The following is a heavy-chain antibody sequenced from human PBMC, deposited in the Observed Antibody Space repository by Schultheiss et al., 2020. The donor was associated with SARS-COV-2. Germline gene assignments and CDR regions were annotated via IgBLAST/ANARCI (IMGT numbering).Heavy chain of an antibody. V-gene: IGHV3-30*04. D-gene: IGHD1-26*01. CDR3: ARAGDSGSYRGEGYYYYYGMDV. J-gene: IGHJ6*02. CDR1: GFTFSTYA. CDR2: ISHDGSSK. Sequence: GGSLRLSCAASGFTFSTYAMHWVRRAPGKGLEWVAVISHDGSSKYYADSVKGRFTISRDNSKNTLYLQMNSLRAEDTAVYYCARAGDSGSYRGEGYYYYYGMDVWGQGTTVTVSS.